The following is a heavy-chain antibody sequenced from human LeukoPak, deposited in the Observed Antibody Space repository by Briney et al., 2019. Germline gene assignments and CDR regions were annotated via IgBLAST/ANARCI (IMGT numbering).Heavy chain of an antibody. CDR1: GFTFSSYW. D-gene: IGHD6-13*01. CDR3: AKEQTTAAAGLYYYYGMDV. J-gene: IGHJ6*02. Sequence: GGSLRLSCAASGFTFSSYWMSWVRQAPGKGLEWVANIKQDGSEKYYVDSVKGRFTISRDNAKNSLYLQMNSLRAEDTAVYYCAKEQTTAAAGLYYYYGMDVWGQGTTVTVSS. V-gene: IGHV3-7*01. CDR2: IKQDGSEK.